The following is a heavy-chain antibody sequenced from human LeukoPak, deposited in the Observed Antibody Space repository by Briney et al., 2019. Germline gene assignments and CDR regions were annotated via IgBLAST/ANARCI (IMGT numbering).Heavy chain of an antibody. CDR1: GFTFSSYS. Sequence: GGSLRLSCAASGFTFSSYSMNWVRQAPGKGLEWVSSISSSSSYIYYADSVKGRFTISRDNAKNSLYLKLNSLRAEDTAVYYCASTMVRGVGSGAFDIWGQGTMVTVSS. CDR2: ISSSSSYI. CDR3: ASTMVRGVGSGAFDI. V-gene: IGHV3-21*01. D-gene: IGHD3-10*01. J-gene: IGHJ3*02.